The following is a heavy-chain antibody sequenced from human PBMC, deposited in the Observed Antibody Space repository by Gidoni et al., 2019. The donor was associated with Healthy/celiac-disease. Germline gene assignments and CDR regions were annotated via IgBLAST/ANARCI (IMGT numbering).Heavy chain of an antibody. CDR1: GFTVSRNY. CDR3: AREKLGYFDY. J-gene: IGHJ4*02. CDR2: IYSGGST. V-gene: IGHV3-53*02. Sequence: EVQLVETGGGLIHLGGSLRLSCAASGFTVSRNYMSWVRQAPGKGLEWVSVIYSGGSTYYADSVKGRFTISRDNSKNTLYLQMNSLRAEDTAVYYCAREKLGYFDYWGQGTLVTVSS.